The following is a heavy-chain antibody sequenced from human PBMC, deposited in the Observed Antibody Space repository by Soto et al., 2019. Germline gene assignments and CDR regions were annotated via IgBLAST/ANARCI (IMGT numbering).Heavy chain of an antibody. CDR1: GFTASSNY. CDR3: ARDYADGGPYYYGMDV. J-gene: IGHJ6*02. D-gene: IGHD3-10*01. V-gene: IGHV3-53*01. Sequence: GGSLRLSCAASGFTASSNYMSWVRQAPGKGLGWVSVIYSGGSTYYADSVKGRFTISRDNSKNTLYLQMNSLGAEDTAVYYCARDYADGGPYYYGMDVWGQGTTVTVSS. CDR2: IYSGGST.